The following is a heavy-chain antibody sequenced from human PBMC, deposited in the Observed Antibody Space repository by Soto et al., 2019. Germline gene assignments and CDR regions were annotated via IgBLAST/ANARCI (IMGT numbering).Heavy chain of an antibody. V-gene: IGHV4-39*01. J-gene: IGHJ5*02. D-gene: IGHD2-2*01. CDR3: ARQPALGYCSSTSCYGASFDP. CDR2: IYYSGST. Sequence: PSDTLSPTCTVSGGSLSSSSYYWGWIRQPPGKGLEWIGSIYYSGSTYYNPSLKSRVTISVDTSKNQFSLKLSSVTAADTAVYYCARQPALGYCSSTSCYGASFDPWGQGTLVNVSS. CDR1: GGSLSSSSYY.